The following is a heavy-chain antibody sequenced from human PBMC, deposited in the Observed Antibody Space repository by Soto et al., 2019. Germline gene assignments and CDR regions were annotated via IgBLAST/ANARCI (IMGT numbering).Heavy chain of an antibody. V-gene: IGHV4-31*03. D-gene: IGHD1-26*01. CDR1: GGSISSGGYY. CDR3: AKWEGLGSDYYYYAMDV. J-gene: IGHJ6*02. Sequence: SETLSLTCTVSGGSISSGGYYWTWIRQHPGKGLEWIAYIYHSGYTFYNPSLKSRVTMSVDTSKNQFSLKLRSVTAADTAVYYCAKWEGLGSDYYYYAMDVWGQGTTVTSP. CDR2: IYHSGYT.